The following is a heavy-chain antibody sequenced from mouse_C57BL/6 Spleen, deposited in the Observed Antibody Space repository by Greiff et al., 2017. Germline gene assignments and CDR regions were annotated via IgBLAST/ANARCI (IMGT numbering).Heavy chain of an antibody. Sequence: EVKLMESGPGLVKPSQSLSLTCSVTGYSITSGYYWYWIRQFPGNKLEWMGYLSYDGSNNYNPSLKNRISITRDTSKYQFFLRLNSVTTEDTATYYCARGGAYYAMDYWGQGTSVTVSS. CDR3: ARGGAYYAMDY. J-gene: IGHJ4*01. V-gene: IGHV3-6*01. CDR2: LSYDGSN. CDR1: GYSITSGYY.